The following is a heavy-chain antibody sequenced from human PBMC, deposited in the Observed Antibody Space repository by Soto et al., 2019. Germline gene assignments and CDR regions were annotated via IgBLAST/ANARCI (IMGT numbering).Heavy chain of an antibody. D-gene: IGHD3-9*01. CDR3: ATPPAGNYDILTGYYRDDAFDI. J-gene: IGHJ3*02. CDR1: GFTFSSYE. V-gene: IGHV3-48*03. Sequence: GGSVRLSCAASGFTFSSYEMNWVRQAPGKELEWVSYISSSGSTIYYADSVKGRFTISRDNAKNSLYLQMNSLRAEDTAVYYCATPPAGNYDILTGYYRDDAFDIWGQGTMVTVSS. CDR2: ISSSGSTI.